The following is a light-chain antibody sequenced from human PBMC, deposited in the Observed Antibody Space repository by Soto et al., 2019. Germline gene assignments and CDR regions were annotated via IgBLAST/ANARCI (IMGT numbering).Light chain of an antibody. CDR2: LGS. V-gene: IGKV2-28*01. Sequence: DIVMTHSPLSLPVTPGEPASISCRSSQSLLHSNGYNYLDWYLQKPGQSPQLLIYLGSNRASGVPDRFSGSGSGTDFTLKISRVGAEDVGVYYCMQPLQSWTLGQGTKVDIK. J-gene: IGKJ1*01. CDR1: QSLLHSNGYNY. CDR3: MQPLQSWT.